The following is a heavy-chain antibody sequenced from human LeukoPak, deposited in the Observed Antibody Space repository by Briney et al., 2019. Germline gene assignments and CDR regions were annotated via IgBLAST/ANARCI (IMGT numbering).Heavy chain of an antibody. J-gene: IGHJ4*02. CDR3: ARFSSHHDADY. CDR1: GGSFSDFY. CDR2: INHSGST. V-gene: IGHV4-34*01. D-gene: IGHD3-16*01. Sequence: PSETPSLTCAVYGGSFSDFYWSYWSWIRQPPGEGLEWIGEINHSGSTNYNPSLKSRVSMSLDTSKNQFSLTLGSVTAADTAVYYCARFSSHHDADYWAQGTLVTVSS.